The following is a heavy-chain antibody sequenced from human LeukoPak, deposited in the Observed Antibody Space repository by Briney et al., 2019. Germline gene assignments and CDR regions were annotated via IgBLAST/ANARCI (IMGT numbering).Heavy chain of an antibody. J-gene: IGHJ6*02. D-gene: IGHD2-15*01. CDR2: IIPIFGTA. CDR3: ARDCSGGSCYWEPYYYYYGMDV. V-gene: IGHV1-69*13. Sequence: GASVKASCKASGGTFSSYAISWVRQAPGQGLEWMGGIIPIFGTANYAQKFQGRVTITADESTSTAYMELSSLRSEDTAVYYCARDCSGGSCYWEPYYYYYGMDVWGQGTTVTVSS. CDR1: GGTFSSYA.